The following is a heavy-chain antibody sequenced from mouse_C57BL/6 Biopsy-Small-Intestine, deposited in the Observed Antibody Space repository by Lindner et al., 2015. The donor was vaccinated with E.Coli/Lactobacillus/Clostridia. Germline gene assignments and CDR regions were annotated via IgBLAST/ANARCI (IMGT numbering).Heavy chain of an antibody. J-gene: IGHJ4*01. CDR3: ARGGAYYSHYDAMDY. Sequence: VQLQESGAELARPGASVKLSRKASGYTFTSYGISWVKQRTGQGLEWIGEIYPRSGNTYYNEKFKGKATLTADKSSSTAYMELRSLTSEDSAVYFCARGGAYYSHYDAMDYWGQGTSVTVSS. D-gene: IGHD2-12*01. V-gene: IGHV1-81*01. CDR1: GYTFTSYG. CDR2: IYPRSGNT.